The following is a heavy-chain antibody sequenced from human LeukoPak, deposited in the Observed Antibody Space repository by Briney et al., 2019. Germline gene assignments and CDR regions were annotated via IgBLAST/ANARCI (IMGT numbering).Heavy chain of an antibody. V-gene: IGHV1-69*08. D-gene: IGHD3-10*01. CDR2: IIPFLDTT. J-gene: IGHJ6*02. CDR3: ARASELGEWFGDLLYI. Sequence: SVKVSCKASGGTFSSFPISWVRQAPGQGLEWPGRIIPFLDTTNYAHKFQGRVKITADKSTSTAYLELRSLRSEDTAIYYCARASELGEWFGDLLYIWGQGTTVTVSS. CDR1: GGTFSSFP.